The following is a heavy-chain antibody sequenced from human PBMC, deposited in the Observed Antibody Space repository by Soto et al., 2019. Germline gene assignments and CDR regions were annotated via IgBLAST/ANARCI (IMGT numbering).Heavy chain of an antibody. CDR1: GGTFSSYA. D-gene: IGHD2-2*01. V-gene: IGHV1-69*06. Sequence: QVQLVQSGAEVKKPGSSVKVSCKASGGTFSSYAISWVRQAPGPGLEWMGGVIPIFGTANYAQKFQGRVTITADKSTSTAYMELSSLRSEDTAVYYCARRGRGYCSSTSCYRGWFDPWGQGTLVTVSS. CDR2: VIPIFGTA. CDR3: ARRGRGYCSSTSCYRGWFDP. J-gene: IGHJ5*02.